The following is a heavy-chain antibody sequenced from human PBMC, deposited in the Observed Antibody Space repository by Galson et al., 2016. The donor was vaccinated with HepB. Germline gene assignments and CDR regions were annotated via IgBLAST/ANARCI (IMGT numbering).Heavy chain of an antibody. J-gene: IGHJ6*02. D-gene: IGHD3-10*01. CDR2: ISGSGGST. CDR3: AKLPSRYYGSGAGYGMDI. Sequence: SLRLSCAASGFTFSSYAMSWVRQAPGKGLEWVSAISGSGGSTYYADFVKGRFTISRDNSKNTLYLQMHSLRAEDTALYYCAKLPSRYYGSGAGYGMDIWDQGTTVTVSS. V-gene: IGHV3-23*01. CDR1: GFTFSSYA.